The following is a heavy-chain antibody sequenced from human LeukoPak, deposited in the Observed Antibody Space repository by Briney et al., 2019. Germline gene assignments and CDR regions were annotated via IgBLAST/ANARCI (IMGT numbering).Heavy chain of an antibody. D-gene: IGHD3-3*01. Sequence: SGGSLRLSCAASGFTFSSYAMSWVRQAPGKGLEWVSAISDNGVNTYYADSVKGRFTISRDNSKNTVSLRMNSLRAEDTAVYYCANSPYYDFWSAHGFDYWGQGTLVTVSS. V-gene: IGHV3-23*01. J-gene: IGHJ4*02. CDR2: ISDNGVNT. CDR1: GFTFSSYA. CDR3: ANSPYYDFWSAHGFDY.